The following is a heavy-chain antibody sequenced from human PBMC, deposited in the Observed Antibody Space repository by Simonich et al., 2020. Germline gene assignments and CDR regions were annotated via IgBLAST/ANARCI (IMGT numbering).Heavy chain of an antibody. CDR2: MSGSGGST. J-gene: IGHJ4*02. V-gene: IGHV3-23*01. CDR3: ATYYFDY. CDR1: GFPFSSYA. Sequence: EVQLLESGGGLVQPGGSLRLSCAASGFPFSSYARSWVRQAPGKGLECVSAMSGSGGSTYYADSVKGRFTISRDNSKNTLYLQMNSLRAEDTAVYYCATYYFDYWGQGTLVTVSS.